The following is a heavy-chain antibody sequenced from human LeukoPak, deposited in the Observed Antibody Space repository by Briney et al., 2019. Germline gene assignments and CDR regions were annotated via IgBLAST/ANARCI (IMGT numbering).Heavy chain of an antibody. J-gene: IGHJ5*02. CDR1: GGSISSYY. CDR2: IYYSGST. V-gene: IGHV4-59*01. D-gene: IGHD3-16*02. Sequence: SETLSLTCNVSGGSISSYYWSWIRQPPGKGLEWIGYIYYSGSTNYNPSLKSRVTISVDTSKNQFSLKLSSVTAADTAVYYCARVQYDYVWGSYRYHLDPWGQGTLVTVSS. CDR3: ARVQYDYVWGSYRYHLDP.